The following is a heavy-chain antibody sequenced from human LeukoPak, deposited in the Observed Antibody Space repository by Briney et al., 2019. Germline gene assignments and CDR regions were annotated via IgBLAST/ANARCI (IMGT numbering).Heavy chain of an antibody. CDR1: GYTFTNYW. CDR3: ARRDPRTTPCFDY. Sequence: GESLKISCKGSGYTFTNYWIGWVRQMPGKGLEWMGIIYPGDSDTRYSPSFQGQVTISADKSISSAYLQWSSLKASDTAMYYCARRDPRTTPCFDYWGQGTLVTVSS. CDR2: IYPGDSDT. V-gene: IGHV5-51*01. D-gene: IGHD1-1*01. J-gene: IGHJ4*02.